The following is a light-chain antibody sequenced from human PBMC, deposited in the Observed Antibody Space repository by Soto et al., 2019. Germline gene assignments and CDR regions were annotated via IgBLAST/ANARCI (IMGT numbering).Light chain of an antibody. CDR1: QSVSSSY. CDR2: GVS. V-gene: IGKV3-20*01. CDR3: QQYNSYSRT. J-gene: IGKJ2*01. Sequence: ENVLTQSPGTLSLSPGERATLSCRASQSVSSSYLAWYQQKPGQAPRLLIYGVSSRATGIPDRFSGSGSGTDFTLTISSLQPDDFATYYCQQYNSYSRTFGQGTKLEIK.